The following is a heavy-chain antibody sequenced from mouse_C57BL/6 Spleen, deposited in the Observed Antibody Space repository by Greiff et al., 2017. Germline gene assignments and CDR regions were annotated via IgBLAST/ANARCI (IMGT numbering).Heavy chain of an antibody. V-gene: IGHV1-69*01. CDR2: IDPSDSYT. D-gene: IGHD2-1*01. J-gene: IGHJ4*01. Sequence: QVQLQQPGAELVMPGASVKLSCKASGYTFTSYWMHWVKQRPGQGLEWIGEIDPSDSYTNYNQKFKGKSTLTVDKSSSTAYMHLSSLTSEDSAVYYCARGDGNYEVDYWGQGTSVTVSS. CDR1: GYTFTSYW. CDR3: ARGDGNYEVDY.